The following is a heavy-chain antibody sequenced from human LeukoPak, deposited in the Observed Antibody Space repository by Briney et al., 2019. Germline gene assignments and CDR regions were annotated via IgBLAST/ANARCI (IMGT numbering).Heavy chain of an antibody. V-gene: IGHV3-30*18. Sequence: GGSLRLSCAASGFTFSSYAMSWVRQAPGKGLEWVAVISYDGSNKYYADSVKGRFTISRDNSKNTLYLQMNSLRAEDTAVYYCAKDLGIGGYWGQGTLVTVSS. CDR3: AKDLGIGGY. CDR2: ISYDGSNK. D-gene: IGHD2-15*01. J-gene: IGHJ4*02. CDR1: GFTFSSYA.